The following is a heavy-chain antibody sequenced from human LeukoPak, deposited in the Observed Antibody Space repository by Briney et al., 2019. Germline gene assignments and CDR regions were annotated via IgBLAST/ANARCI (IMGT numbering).Heavy chain of an antibody. CDR3: ARGYYDTLTGDYYFDY. V-gene: IGHV3-53*01. CDR1: GFTVSNTF. CDR2: IYDGGST. Sequence: PGGSLRLSCAASGFTVSNTFMSWVRLAPGKGLEWVSVIYDGGSTYYADSVKGRFTISRDNSKNTVYLQLNSLRVEDTAVYYCARGYYDTLTGDYYFDYWGQGTQVTVSS. D-gene: IGHD3-9*01. J-gene: IGHJ4*02.